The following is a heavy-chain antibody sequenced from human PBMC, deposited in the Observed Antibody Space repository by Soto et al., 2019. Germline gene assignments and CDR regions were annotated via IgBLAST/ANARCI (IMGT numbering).Heavy chain of an antibody. CDR3: ARHRNPHCSGGSCYTLPEGDAFDI. J-gene: IGHJ3*02. CDR1: GGSISSYY. D-gene: IGHD2-15*01. CDR2: IYYSGST. Sequence: SETLSLTCTVSGGSISSYYWSWIRQPPGKGLEWIGYIYYSGSTNYNPSLKSRVTISVDTSKNQFSLKLSSVTAADTAVYYCARHRNPHCSGGSCYTLPEGDAFDIWGQGTMVTVSS. V-gene: IGHV4-59*08.